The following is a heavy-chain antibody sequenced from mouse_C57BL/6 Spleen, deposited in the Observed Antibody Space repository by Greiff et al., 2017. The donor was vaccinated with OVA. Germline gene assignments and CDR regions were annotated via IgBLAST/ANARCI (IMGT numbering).Heavy chain of an antibody. D-gene: IGHD4-1*01. V-gene: IGHV3-6*01. Sequence: EVQLQQSGPGLVKPSQSLSLTCSVTGYSITSGYYWNWIRQFPGNKLEWMGYISYDGSNNYNPSLKNRISITRDTSKNQFFLKLNSVTTEDTATYYCARGGLTGTMFAYWGQGTLVTVSA. CDR2: ISYDGSN. CDR1: GYSITSGYY. J-gene: IGHJ3*01. CDR3: ARGGLTGTMFAY.